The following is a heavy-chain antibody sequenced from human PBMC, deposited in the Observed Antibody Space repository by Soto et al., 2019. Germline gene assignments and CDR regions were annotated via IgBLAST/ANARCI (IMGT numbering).Heavy chain of an antibody. CDR2: IRNRPNSYTT. CDR1: GFTFSDHY. CDR3: VRDSGRGFCFDY. J-gene: IGHJ4*02. V-gene: IGHV3-72*01. D-gene: IGHD3-10*01. Sequence: GGSLRLXCAASGFTFSDHYMDWVRQAPGKGLEWVGRIRNRPNSYTTQYAASVKGRFAVLRDDSENLVYLQMNDLKTEATAVYYCVRDSGRGFCFDYWGQGAQVTVSS.